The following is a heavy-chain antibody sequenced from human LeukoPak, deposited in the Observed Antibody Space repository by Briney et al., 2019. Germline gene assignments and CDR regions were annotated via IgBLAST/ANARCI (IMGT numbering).Heavy chain of an antibody. Sequence: RAGGSLRLSCAASGFTVSSNYMSWVRQAPGKGLEWVSVIYSGGSTYYADSVKGRFTISRDNSKNTLYLQMNSLRAEDTAVYYCARAWGSSWGTAAFDIWGQGTMVTVSS. J-gene: IGHJ3*02. CDR2: IYSGGST. V-gene: IGHV3-53*01. CDR3: ARAWGSSWGTAAFDI. D-gene: IGHD6-13*01. CDR1: GFTVSSNY.